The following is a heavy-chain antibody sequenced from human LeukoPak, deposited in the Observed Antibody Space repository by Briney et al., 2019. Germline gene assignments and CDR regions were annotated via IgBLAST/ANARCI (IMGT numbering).Heavy chain of an antibody. V-gene: IGHV3-21*01. J-gene: IGHJ5*02. CDR2: ISSSSSYI. CDR3: ARDGYSSSCDH. Sequence: PSGSVRLYCAASAFTFSSYSMNWVRRGPGKGLQWVSSISSSSSYIYYADSVKGRFTISRDNAKNSLYLQMNSLRAEDTAVYYCARDGYSSSCDHWGQGTLVTVSS. CDR1: AFTFSSYS. D-gene: IGHD6-13*01.